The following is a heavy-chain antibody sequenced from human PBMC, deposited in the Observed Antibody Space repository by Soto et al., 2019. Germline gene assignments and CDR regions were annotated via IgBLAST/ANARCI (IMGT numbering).Heavy chain of an antibody. D-gene: IGHD2-15*01. V-gene: IGHV3-53*01. CDR2: IYSGVST. CDR3: ARGRVVALLPYYFDL. CDR1: WFIVSNNY. Sequence: HPXVSLSVTLAASWFIVSNNYWSWVRHAPGKGLEWVSVIYSGVSTYYAGSVKGRFSISRDDSKNTLYLQMNSLRAEDTAVYYCARGRVVALLPYYFDLWGQGTLVTVSS. J-gene: IGHJ4*02.